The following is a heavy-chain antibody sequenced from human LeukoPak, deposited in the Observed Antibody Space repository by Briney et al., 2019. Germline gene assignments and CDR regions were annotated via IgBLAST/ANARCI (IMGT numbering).Heavy chain of an antibody. CDR3: VRDGARQL. CDR1: GGFINGYY. V-gene: IGHV4-59*01. J-gene: IGHJ4*02. D-gene: IGHD1-1*01. Sequence: SETLSLTCTVSGGFINGYYWGWIRQPPGKGLEWIGYIYYTGGTNYNPSLESRVTISIDTSKNQLSLKLNSVSAADTALYYCVRDGARQLWGQGTLVTVSS. CDR2: IYYTGGT.